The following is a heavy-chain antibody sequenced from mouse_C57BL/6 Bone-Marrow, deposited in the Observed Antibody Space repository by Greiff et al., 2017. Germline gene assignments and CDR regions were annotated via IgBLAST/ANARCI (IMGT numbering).Heavy chain of an antibody. V-gene: IGHV1-59*01. CDR1: GYTFTSYW. J-gene: IGHJ4*01. Sequence: QVHVKQPGAELVRPGTSVKLSCKASGYTFTSYWMHWVKQRPGQGLEWIGVIDPSDSYTNYNQKFKGKATLTVDTSSSTAYMQLSSLTAEDAAVYYCARGGWLRDAMDYWGQGTSVTVSS. D-gene: IGHD2-2*01. CDR3: ARGGWLRDAMDY. CDR2: IDPSDSYT.